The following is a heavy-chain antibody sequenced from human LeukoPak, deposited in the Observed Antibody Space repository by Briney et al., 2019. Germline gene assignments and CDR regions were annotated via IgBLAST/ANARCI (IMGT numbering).Heavy chain of an antibody. CDR3: VEQQLLDVVYYGMDV. Sequence: SETLSLTCTVSGGSISSSSYYWGWIRQLPGKGLEWIGSIYYSGSTYYNPSLKSRVTISVDTSKNQFSLKLSSVTAADTAVYYCVEQQLLDVVYYGMDVWGQGTTVTVSS. CDR2: IYYSGST. V-gene: IGHV4-39*01. D-gene: IGHD6-13*01. CDR1: GGSISSSSYY. J-gene: IGHJ6*02.